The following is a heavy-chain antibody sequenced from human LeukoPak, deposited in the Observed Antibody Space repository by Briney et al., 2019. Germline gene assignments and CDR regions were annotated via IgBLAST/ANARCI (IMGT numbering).Heavy chain of an antibody. Sequence: GGSLRLSCAASGFTFSSYEMNWVRQAPGEGLEWVSYISSSGSTIYYADSVKGRFTISRDNAKNSLYLQMNSLRAEDTAVYYCARTSGWYRADDYWGQGTLVTVSS. V-gene: IGHV3-48*03. CDR2: ISSSGSTI. D-gene: IGHD6-19*01. CDR1: GFTFSSYE. J-gene: IGHJ4*02. CDR3: ARTSGWYRADDY.